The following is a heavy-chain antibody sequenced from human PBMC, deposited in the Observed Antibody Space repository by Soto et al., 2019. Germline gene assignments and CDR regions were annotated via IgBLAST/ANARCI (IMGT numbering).Heavy chain of an antibody. CDR3: ASFSIRGSSSWYDEH. CDR2: IYYSGST. Sequence: QLQLQESGPGLVKPSETLSLTCTVSGGSISSSSYYWGWIRQPPGKGLEWIGSIYYSGSTYYNPSLESLVTISVDTSKHQFSLKLSSVTAADTAVYYCASFSIRGSSSWYDEHWGQGTLVTVSS. D-gene: IGHD6-13*01. J-gene: IGHJ1*01. V-gene: IGHV4-39*01. CDR1: GGSISSSSYY.